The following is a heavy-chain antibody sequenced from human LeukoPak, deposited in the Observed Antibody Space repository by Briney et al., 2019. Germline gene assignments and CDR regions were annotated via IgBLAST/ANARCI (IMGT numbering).Heavy chain of an antibody. J-gene: IGHJ4*02. CDR2: IKQDGSEK. Sequence: GGALRLSCAASGFTSSSYWMSWVRQAPGKELEWVANIKQDGSEKYYVDSVKGRFTISRDNAKNSLYLQMNSLRAEDTAVYYCARVRDSSGYYPYYFDYWGQGTLVTVSS. CDR1: GFTSSSYW. V-gene: IGHV3-7*01. CDR3: ARVRDSSGYYPYYFDY. D-gene: IGHD3-22*01.